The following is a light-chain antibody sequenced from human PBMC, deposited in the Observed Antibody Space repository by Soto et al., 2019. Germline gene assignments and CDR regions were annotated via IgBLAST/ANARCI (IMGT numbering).Light chain of an antibody. Sequence: EIVLTQSPGTLSLSPGERATLSCRASQSVSNNFLAWYRQKPGQAPRLLIYGASFRATGIPDRFSGSGSGTDFTLTISRLEPEDFAVYYCQQYGSSPRTFSQGTKVELK. CDR1: QSVSNNF. V-gene: IGKV3-20*01. CDR2: GAS. CDR3: QQYGSSPRT. J-gene: IGKJ1*01.